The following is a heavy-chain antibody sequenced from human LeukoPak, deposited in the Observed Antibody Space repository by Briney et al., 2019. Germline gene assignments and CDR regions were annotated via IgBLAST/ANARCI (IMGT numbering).Heavy chain of an antibody. CDR2: ISGGGGST. V-gene: IGHV3-23*01. CDR1: AFTFSSYA. CDR3: ARGSGSYGRRDY. D-gene: IGHD1-26*01. Sequence: GGSLRLSCAASAFTFSSYAMSWVRQPPGKGLEWVSAISGGGGSTYYADSVKGRFTISRDNSKNTLYLQMNSLRAEDTAIYDCARGSGSYGRRDYWAQGTLVTVSS. J-gene: IGHJ4*02.